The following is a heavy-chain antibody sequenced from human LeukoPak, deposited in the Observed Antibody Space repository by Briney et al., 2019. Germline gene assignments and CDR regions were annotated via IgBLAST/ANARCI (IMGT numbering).Heavy chain of an antibody. CDR3: ARDQGLDTAMAFDY. Sequence: GGSLRLSCAASGFTFSSYSMNWVRQAPGKGLEWVSSISSSSSYIYYADSVKGRFTISRDNAKNSLYLQMNSLRAEDTAVYYCARDQGLDTAMAFDYWGQGTLVTVSS. J-gene: IGHJ4*02. CDR1: GFTFSSYS. CDR2: ISSSSSYI. V-gene: IGHV3-21*01. D-gene: IGHD5-18*01.